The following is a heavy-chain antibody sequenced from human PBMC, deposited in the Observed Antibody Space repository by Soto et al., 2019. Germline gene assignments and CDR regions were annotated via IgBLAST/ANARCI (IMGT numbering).Heavy chain of an antibody. Sequence: HLVQSGTEVKRPGASVKVSCKASGYPFGNYGISWVRQAPGQGLEWMGWISAYNGNTKYAQKVQGRVTLTTDTSSNTAYMELRSLRSEDTAVYYCARDPPVVAAAFKDGWGQGTTVIVS. CDR2: ISAYNGNT. CDR3: ARDPPVVAAAFKDG. CDR1: GYPFGNYG. V-gene: IGHV1-18*04. J-gene: IGHJ6*02. D-gene: IGHD6-13*01.